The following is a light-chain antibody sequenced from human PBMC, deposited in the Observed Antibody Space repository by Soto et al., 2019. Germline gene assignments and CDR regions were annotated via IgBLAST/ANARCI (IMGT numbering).Light chain of an antibody. CDR1: QAIGSY. J-gene: IGKJ4*01. CDR3: QQLNTYPRT. CDR2: AAS. Sequence: TKCPLSICSMSASVGDRVPITXXASQAIGSYLAWYQQKPGKAPKLXIYAASTLQSGVPSGFSGRGSGTDFTLTISSLQPEDFATYYCQQLNTYPRTFGGGTKVDIK. V-gene: IGKV1-9*01.